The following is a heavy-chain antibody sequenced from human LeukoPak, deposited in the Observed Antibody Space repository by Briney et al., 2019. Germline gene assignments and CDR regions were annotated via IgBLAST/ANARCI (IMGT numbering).Heavy chain of an antibody. V-gene: IGHV3-23*01. J-gene: IGHJ4*02. CDR3: AKARTPVTSYFDK. Sequence: QPGASQRLSCAASGFTFSTYTMSWVRQAPGKGLEWFSAISGADDGYYADSVKGRFTISRDNSKNTLYLQMNSLRAEDTAVYYCAKARTPVTSYFDKWGQGTLVTVSS. D-gene: IGHD4-23*01. CDR1: GFTFSTYT. CDR2: ISGADDG.